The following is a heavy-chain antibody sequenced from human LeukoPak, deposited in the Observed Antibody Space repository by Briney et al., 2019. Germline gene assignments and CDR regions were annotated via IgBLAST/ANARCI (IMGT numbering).Heavy chain of an antibody. CDR1: SGSFRTYY. Sequence: PSETLSLTCTVSSGSFRTYYWSWIRQPPGKGLEWIGYIFYNEGTSYNPSLKSRVTISVDTSNNQLSLKVNSVTAADTAMYYCVRSNSRYQPWTLDIWGRGTMVTVSS. CDR2: IFYNEGT. V-gene: IGHV4-59*01. D-gene: IGHD2-2*01. J-gene: IGHJ3*02. CDR3: VRSNSRYQPWTLDI.